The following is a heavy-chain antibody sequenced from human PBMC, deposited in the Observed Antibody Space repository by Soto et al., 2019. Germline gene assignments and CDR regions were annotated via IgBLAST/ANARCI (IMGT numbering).Heavy chain of an antibody. CDR2: ISGSGGST. Sequence: EVQLLESGGGLAQPGGSLTLSCAASGFTFSSYAMSWVRQAPGKGLEWVSAISGSGGSTHYADSVKGRFTVSRDNSKNTLYLQMNSLRAEDTAVYYCAKVGGEQLGHYYDYGMDVWGQGTKVTVSS. V-gene: IGHV3-23*01. CDR1: GFTFSSYA. D-gene: IGHD6-6*01. CDR3: AKVGGEQLGHYYDYGMDV. J-gene: IGHJ6*02.